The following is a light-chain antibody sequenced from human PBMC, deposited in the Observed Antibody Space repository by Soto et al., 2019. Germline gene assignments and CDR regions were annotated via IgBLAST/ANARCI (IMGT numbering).Light chain of an antibody. CDR1: SSNIGSNY. CDR3: AAWDDSLSGQV. CDR2: RNN. J-gene: IGLJ2*01. Sequence: QSVLTQPPSASGTPGQTVTISGSGSSSNIGSNYVYWYQQLPGRAPKLLISRNNQRPSGVPDRFSGSKSGTSASLAISGLRSEDEADYYCAAWDDSLSGQVFGVGTKVTVL. V-gene: IGLV1-47*01.